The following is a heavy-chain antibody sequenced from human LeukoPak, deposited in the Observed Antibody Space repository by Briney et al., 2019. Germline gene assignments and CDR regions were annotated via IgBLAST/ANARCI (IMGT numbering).Heavy chain of an antibody. D-gene: IGHD2-15*01. CDR2: ISGSGGST. Sequence: GGSLRLSCAASGFTFSSYGMSWVRQAPGKGLEWVSAISGSGGSTYYADSVKGRFTISRDNSKNTLFLQMNSLRAEDMAVYYCAKEGLNCSGGRCYYGYYYMDVWGKGTTVTVSS. V-gene: IGHV3-23*01. CDR3: AKEGLNCSGGRCYYGYYYMDV. CDR1: GFTFSSYG. J-gene: IGHJ6*03.